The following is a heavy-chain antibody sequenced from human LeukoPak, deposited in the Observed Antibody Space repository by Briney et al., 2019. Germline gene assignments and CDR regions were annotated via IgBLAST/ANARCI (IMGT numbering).Heavy chain of an antibody. CDR3: ARGRESLGSLLWFGECLDY. V-gene: IGHV3-66*01. CDR1: AFTFTFSNSG. CDR2: IYSGGST. J-gene: IGHJ4*02. D-gene: IGHD3-10*01. Sequence: GGSLRLSCAASAFTFTFSNSGMHWVRQAPGKGLEWVSVIYSGGSTYYADSVKGRFTISRDNSKNTLYLQMNSLRAEDTAVYYCARGRESLGSLLWFGECLDYWGQGTLVTVSS.